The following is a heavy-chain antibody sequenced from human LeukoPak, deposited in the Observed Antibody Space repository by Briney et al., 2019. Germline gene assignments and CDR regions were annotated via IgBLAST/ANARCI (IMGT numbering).Heavy chain of an antibody. CDR1: GYTFTYRY. J-gene: IGHJ4*02. CDR3: ACGYSYGNFDY. CDR2: ITPFNGNT. D-gene: IGHD5-18*01. Sequence: ASVKVSCKASGYTFTYRYLHWVRQAPRQALEWMGWITPFNGNTNYAQKFQDRVTITRDRSMSTAHMELSSLRSEDTAMYYCACGYSYGNFDYWGQGTLVSVSS. V-gene: IGHV1-45*03.